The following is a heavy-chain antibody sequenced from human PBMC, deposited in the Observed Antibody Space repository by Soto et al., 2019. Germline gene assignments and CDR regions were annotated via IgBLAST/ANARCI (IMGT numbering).Heavy chain of an antibody. V-gene: IGHV1-2*04. D-gene: IGHD5-12*01. Sequence: ASVKVSCKTSGDTFNGYYIHWVRQAPGQGLEWMGWINPNGGFTNYAQKFQGWVTMTRDTSIRTVYMELSSLRSDDTAVYYCARESGGATAALDYYYFYMDVWGKGTTVTVPS. CDR2: INPNGGFT. CDR3: ARESGGATAALDYYYFYMDV. J-gene: IGHJ6*03. CDR1: GDTFNGYY.